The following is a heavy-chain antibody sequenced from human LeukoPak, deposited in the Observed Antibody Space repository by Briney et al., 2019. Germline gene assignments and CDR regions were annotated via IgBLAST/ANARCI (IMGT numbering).Heavy chain of an antibody. V-gene: IGHV3-13*01. J-gene: IGHJ6*03. CDR2: IGTACDT. Sequence: GGSLRLSCAASGFTFSSFDMHWVRRPTGQGLEWVSTIGTACDTYYPGSVEGRFTLSRDNAKNSLYLQMNSLTAGDTAVYYCARGPPRGKYYYMDVWGKGTTVTVSS. D-gene: IGHD1-1*01. CDR3: ARGPPRGKYYYMDV. CDR1: GFTFSSFD.